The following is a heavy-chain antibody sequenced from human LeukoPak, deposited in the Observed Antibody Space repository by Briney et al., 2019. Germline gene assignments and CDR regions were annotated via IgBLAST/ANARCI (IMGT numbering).Heavy chain of an antibody. D-gene: IGHD3-10*01. CDR1: GYSISSGYY. CDR3: ARDTYYYGSGSYRLDY. V-gene: IGHV4-38-2*02. CDR2: IYHSGST. J-gene: IGHJ4*02. Sequence: SETLSLTCTVSGYSISSGYYWGWIRQPPGKGLEWIGSIYHSGSTYYNPSLKSRVTMSVDTSKNQFSLKLSSVTAADTAVYYCARDTYYYGSGSYRLDYWGQGTLVTVSS.